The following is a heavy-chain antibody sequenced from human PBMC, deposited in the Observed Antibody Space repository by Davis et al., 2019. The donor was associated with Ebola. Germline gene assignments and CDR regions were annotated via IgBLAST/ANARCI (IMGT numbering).Heavy chain of an antibody. CDR1: GFVFSSYV. Sequence: GGSLRLSCAASGFVFSSYVMSWVRQAPGKGLEWVSSISSSSSYIYYADSVKGRFTISRDNAKNSLYLQMNSLRAEDTAVYYCAKSGLSFGVVKYHYGMDVWGKGTTVTVSS. CDR3: AKSGLSFGVVKYHYGMDV. V-gene: IGHV3-21*04. D-gene: IGHD3-3*01. J-gene: IGHJ6*04. CDR2: ISSSSSYI.